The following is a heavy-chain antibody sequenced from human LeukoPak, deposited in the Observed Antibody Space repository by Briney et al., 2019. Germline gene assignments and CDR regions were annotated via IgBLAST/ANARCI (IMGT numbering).Heavy chain of an antibody. D-gene: IGHD5-24*01. Sequence: SETLSLTCTVSNGSISSYYWSWIRQPPGKGLEWIGYISYSGSTNYNPSLKSRVTISADRSKIQFSLKLSSVTAADTAVYYCARVREWFDPWGQGTLVTVSS. CDR3: ARVREWFDP. CDR2: ISYSGST. CDR1: NGSISSYY. V-gene: IGHV4-59*01. J-gene: IGHJ5*02.